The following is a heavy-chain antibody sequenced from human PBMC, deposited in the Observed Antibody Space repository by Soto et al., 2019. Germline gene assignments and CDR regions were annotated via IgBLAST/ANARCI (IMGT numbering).Heavy chain of an antibody. CDR3: AHSGNELRYFDWLLLSPQENWFDP. J-gene: IGHJ5*02. CDR1: GFSLSTSGVG. D-gene: IGHD3-9*01. Sequence: QITLKESGPPLVKPTQTLTLTCTFSGFSLSTSGVGVGWIRQPPGKALEWLALIYWDDDKRYSPSLKSRLTITKDTSKNQVVLTMTNMDPVDTATYYCAHSGNELRYFDWLLLSPQENWFDPWGQGTLVTVSS. V-gene: IGHV2-5*02. CDR2: IYWDDDK.